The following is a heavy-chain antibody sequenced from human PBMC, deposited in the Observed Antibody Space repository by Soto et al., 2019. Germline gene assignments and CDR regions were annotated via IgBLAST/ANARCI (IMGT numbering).Heavy chain of an antibody. J-gene: IGHJ4*02. V-gene: IGHV4-31*03. Sequence: SETLSLTCTVSGGSISSGGYYWSWIRQHPGKGLEWIGYIYYSGSTYYNPSLKSRVTISVDTSKNQFSLKLSSVTAADTAVYYCARSTGPYGSDYYFDYWGQGTLVTVSS. CDR1: GGSISSGGYY. CDR3: ARSTGPYGSDYYFDY. D-gene: IGHD3-10*01. CDR2: IYYSGST.